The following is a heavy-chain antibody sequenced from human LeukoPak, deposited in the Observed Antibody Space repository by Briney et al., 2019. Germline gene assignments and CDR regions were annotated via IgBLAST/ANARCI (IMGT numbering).Heavy chain of an antibody. CDR3: ARGTITGTTLNAFDI. CDR1: GGTFSSYA. CDR2: IIPIFGTA. D-gene: IGHD1-7*01. Sequence: SVKVSCKASGGTFSSYATSWVRQAPGQGLEWMGGIIPIFGTANYAQKFQGRVTITTDESTSTAYMELSSLRSEDTAVYYCARGTITGTTLNAFDIWGQGTMVTVSS. V-gene: IGHV1-69*05. J-gene: IGHJ3*02.